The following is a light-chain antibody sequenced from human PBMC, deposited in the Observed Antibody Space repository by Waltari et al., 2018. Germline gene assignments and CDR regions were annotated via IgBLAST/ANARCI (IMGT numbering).Light chain of an antibody. J-gene: IGKJ1*01. V-gene: IGKV3D-15*01. CDR3: HQYNRWPRT. Sequence: EIVMTPYPATLSVSPGERATLSCSASQSVSNNLAWYQQKPGQTPRLLIYGASNRATGIPARFSGSGSGTEFTLTISSLQSEDFAVYYCHQYNRWPRTFGQGTKVEIK. CDR2: GAS. CDR1: QSVSNN.